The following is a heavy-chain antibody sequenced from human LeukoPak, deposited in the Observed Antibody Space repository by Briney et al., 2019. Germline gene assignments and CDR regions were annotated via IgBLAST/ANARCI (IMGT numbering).Heavy chain of an antibody. J-gene: IGHJ5*02. D-gene: IGHD2-15*01. V-gene: IGHV4-59*12. CDR2: ISDIGST. Sequence: PSETLSLTCTVSGGSISSYYWSWIRQPPGKGLEWIAYISDIGSTNYNPSLKSRVTMSVDTSKNQFSLKLSSVTAADTAVYYCAREGGYCSGGSCYVDLLNWFDPWGQGTLVTVSS. CDR3: AREGGYCSGGSCYVDLLNWFDP. CDR1: GGSISSYY.